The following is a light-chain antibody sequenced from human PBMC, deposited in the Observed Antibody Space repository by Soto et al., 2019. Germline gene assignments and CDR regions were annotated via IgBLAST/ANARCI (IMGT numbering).Light chain of an antibody. J-gene: IGLJ2*01. V-gene: IGLV1-44*01. Sequence: VLTQPPSASWSPGQRVNISCSGSRSNIGTNTVNWYQQFPGSAPQLLLYNTNQRPSGVPGRFSGSKSGTSASLAISGLQSEDEADYYCAAWDGSLDVVLFGGGTKVTVL. CDR3: AAWDGSLDVVL. CDR1: RSNIGTNT. CDR2: NTN.